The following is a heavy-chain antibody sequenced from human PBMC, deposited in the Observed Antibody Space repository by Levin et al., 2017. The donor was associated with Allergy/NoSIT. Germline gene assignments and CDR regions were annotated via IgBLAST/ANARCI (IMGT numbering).Heavy chain of an antibody. Sequence: ASVKVSCKVSGYTLTELSMHWVRQAPGKGLEWMGGFDPEDGETIYAQKFQGRVTMTEDTSTDTAYMELSSLRSEDTAVYYCATDFSDYDSSGYYYLLGYWGQGTLVTVSS. CDR3: ATDFSDYDSSGYYYLLGY. CDR1: GYTLTELS. J-gene: IGHJ4*02. V-gene: IGHV1-24*01. CDR2: FDPEDGET. D-gene: IGHD3-22*01.